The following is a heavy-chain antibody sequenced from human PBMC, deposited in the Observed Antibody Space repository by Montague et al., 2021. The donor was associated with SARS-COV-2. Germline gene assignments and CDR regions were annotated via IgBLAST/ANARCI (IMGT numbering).Heavy chain of an antibody. CDR2: IYYSGST. D-gene: IGHD2-15*01. V-gene: IGHV4-39*01. CDR1: GGSISSSGYY. J-gene: IGHJ5*02. Sequence: SETLSLTCTVSGGSISSSGYYWGWIRQPPGKGLEWIGSIYYSGSTYYNPSLKSRVTISVDTSKNQFSLKLSSVTAADTAVYYCARHVIRECNVVVVALNWFALWGQGTLVTVSS. CDR3: ARHVIRECNVVVVALNWFAL.